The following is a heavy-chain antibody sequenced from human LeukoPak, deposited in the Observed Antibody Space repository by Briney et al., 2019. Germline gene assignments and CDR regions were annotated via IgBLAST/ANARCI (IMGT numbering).Heavy chain of an antibody. Sequence: GGSLRLSCAASGFNLNSYSIGWLRHAPGKGLEWVSPLSPDYSSTYYAGSVKGRFTISRDNSRNTLYLQMNSLRAEDTAVYYCARRDVAAGGPSDHWGQGTQVTVSS. CDR2: LSPDYSST. J-gene: IGHJ4*02. CDR3: ARRDVAAGGPSDH. D-gene: IGHD6-13*01. V-gene: IGHV3-23*01. CDR1: GFNLNSYS.